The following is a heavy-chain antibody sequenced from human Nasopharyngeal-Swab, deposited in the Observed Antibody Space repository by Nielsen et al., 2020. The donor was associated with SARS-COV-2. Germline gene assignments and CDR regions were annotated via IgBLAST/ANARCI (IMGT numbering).Heavy chain of an antibody. J-gene: IGHJ4*02. D-gene: IGHD2-2*01. CDR3: ASGSPINVVPAARHPRQFDY. V-gene: IGHV3-30-3*01. Sequence: SLKISCAASGFTFSSYAMHWVRQAPGKGLEWVAVISYDGSNKYYADSVKGRFTISRDNSKNTLYLQMNSLRAEDTAVYYCASGSPINVVPAARHPRQFDYWGQGTLVTVSS. CDR1: GFTFSSYA. CDR2: ISYDGSNK.